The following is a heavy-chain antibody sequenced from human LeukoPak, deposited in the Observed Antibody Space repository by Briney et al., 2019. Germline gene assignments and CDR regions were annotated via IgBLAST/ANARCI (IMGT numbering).Heavy chain of an antibody. V-gene: IGHV4-31*03. D-gene: IGHD3-3*01. CDR2: IYYSGST. CDR3: ARGRIWSGYSTTVYFDY. J-gene: IGHJ4*02. CDR1: GGSISSGGYY. Sequence: SETLSLTCTVSGGSISSGGYYWSWIRQHPGKGLEWIGYIYYSGSTYYNPSLKSRVTISVDTSKNQFSLKLSSVTAADTAVYYCARGRIWSGYSTTVYFDYWGQGTLVTVSS.